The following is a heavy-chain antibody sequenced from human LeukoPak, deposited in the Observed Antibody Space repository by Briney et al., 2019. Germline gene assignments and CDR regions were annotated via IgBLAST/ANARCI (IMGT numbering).Heavy chain of an antibody. Sequence: PSETLSLTCTASGGSISSYYWSWIRQPPGKALEWIGYIYYSGSTNYNPSLKSRVTISVDTSKNQFSLKLSSVTAADTAVYYCARAGVSAGRYYDFWSGYYNWFDPWGQGTLVTVSS. CDR2: IYYSGST. D-gene: IGHD3-3*01. J-gene: IGHJ5*02. V-gene: IGHV4-59*01. CDR3: ARAGVSAGRYYDFWSGYYNWFDP. CDR1: GGSISSYY.